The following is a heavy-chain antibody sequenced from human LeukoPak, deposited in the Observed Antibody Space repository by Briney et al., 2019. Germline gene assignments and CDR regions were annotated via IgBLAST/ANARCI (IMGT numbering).Heavy chain of an antibody. J-gene: IGHJ3*02. Sequence: PGGSLRLSCAASGFTFSSFEMNWVRQAPGQGLEWVSYISSSGSSTNYADSVKGRFTIFRDAAKNSLYLQMNSLRAEDTAVYYCARDCGGGSCYGPYDAFDIWGQGTMVTVSS. D-gene: IGHD2-15*01. V-gene: IGHV3-48*03. CDR2: ISSSGSST. CDR1: GFTFSSFE. CDR3: ARDCGGGSCYGPYDAFDI.